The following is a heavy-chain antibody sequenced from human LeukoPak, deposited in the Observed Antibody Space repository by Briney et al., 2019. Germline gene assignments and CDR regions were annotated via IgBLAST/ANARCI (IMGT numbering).Heavy chain of an antibody. CDR2: IKQDESEK. D-gene: IGHD5-24*01. V-gene: IGHV3-7*01. CDR1: GFSFGNYW. J-gene: IGHJ4*02. CDR3: ARLVKDSKDGYNEYYFDY. Sequence: GGSLRLSCAASGFSFGNYWMSWVRQAPGKGLEWVANIKQDESEKYYVDSVRGRFIISRDNAKNSLYLQINSLRAEDTAVYYCARLVKDSKDGYNEYYFDYWGQGTLVTVSS.